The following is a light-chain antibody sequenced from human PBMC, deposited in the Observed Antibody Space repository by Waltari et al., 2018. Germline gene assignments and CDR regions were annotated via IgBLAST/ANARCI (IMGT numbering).Light chain of an antibody. CDR1: SSDLGGSHS. J-gene: IGLJ3*02. CDR3: SSYTSSSTEV. V-gene: IGLV2-14*03. CDR2: DVS. Sequence: QSALTQPASVSGSPGQSTTISSPGTSSDLGGSHSLPWYQQHPGKVPKLMIYDVSNRPSGVSNRFSGSKSGNTASLTISGLQAEDEADYYCSSYTSSSTEVFGGGTKLTVL.